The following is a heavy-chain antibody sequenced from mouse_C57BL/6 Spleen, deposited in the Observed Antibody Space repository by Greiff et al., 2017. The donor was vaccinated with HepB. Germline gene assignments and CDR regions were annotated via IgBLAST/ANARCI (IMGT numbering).Heavy chain of an antibody. CDR3: ARHEGRPDSSGYVLYFDY. V-gene: IGHV1-62-2*01. D-gene: IGHD3-2*02. CDR2: FYPGSGSI. J-gene: IGHJ2*01. CDR1: GYTFTEYT. Sequence: VKLMESGAELVKPGASVKLSCKASGYTFTEYTIHWVKQRSGQGLEWIGWFYPGSGSIKYNEKFKDKATLTADKSSSTVYMVLSRVTSDDSAVYFCARHEGRPDSSGYVLYFDYWGQGTTLTVSS.